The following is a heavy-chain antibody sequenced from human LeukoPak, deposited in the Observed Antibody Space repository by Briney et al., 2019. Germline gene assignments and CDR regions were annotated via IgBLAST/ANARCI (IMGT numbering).Heavy chain of an antibody. CDR3: ARHKNYYGSEFDY. CDR1: GGSTSSSSYY. CDR2: IYYSGST. Sequence: SETMSLTCTVPGGSTSSSSYYWGWIRQPPGKGLECIGSIYYSGSTYYNPSLKSRVTISVDTSKNQFSLKLSSVTAADTAVYYCARHKNYYGSEFDYWGQGTLVTVSS. V-gene: IGHV4-39*01. J-gene: IGHJ4*02. D-gene: IGHD3-10*01.